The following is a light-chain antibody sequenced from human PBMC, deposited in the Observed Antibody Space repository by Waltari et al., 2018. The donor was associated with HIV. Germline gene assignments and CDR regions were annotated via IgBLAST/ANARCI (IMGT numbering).Light chain of an antibody. J-gene: IGLJ1*01. CDR2: GNI. CDR3: QSYDGSLSALYV. V-gene: IGLV1-40*01. CDR1: RSNLGSGYA. Sequence: QSVLAQPPSVSGAPGQRVTISCTGSRSNLGSGYAVHWYQQIPVAAPRLLIYGNINRPSGVPDRFSGSKSGTSAVLTITGLQAEDEADYYCQSYDGSLSALYVFGTGTRVIVL.